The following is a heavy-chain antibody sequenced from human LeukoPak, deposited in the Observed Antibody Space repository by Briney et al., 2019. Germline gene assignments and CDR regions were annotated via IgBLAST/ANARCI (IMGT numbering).Heavy chain of an antibody. CDR1: RGTFSSYA. CDR2: IIPIFGTA. CDR3: ARGDFWSGYQRQSPLNY. Sequence: SVKVSCKASRGTFSSYAISWVRQAPGQGLEWMGGIIPIFGTANYAQKFQGRVTITADESTSTAYMELSSLRSEDTAVYYCARGDFWSGYQRQSPLNYWGQGTLVTVSS. V-gene: IGHV1-69*01. D-gene: IGHD3-3*01. J-gene: IGHJ4*02.